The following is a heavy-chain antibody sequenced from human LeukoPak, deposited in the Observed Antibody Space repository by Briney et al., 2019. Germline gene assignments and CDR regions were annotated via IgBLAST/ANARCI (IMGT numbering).Heavy chain of an antibody. CDR2: ISGSGGST. J-gene: IGHJ6*02. D-gene: IGHD6-25*01. CDR3: AKEARPSQYYYHYYGMDV. CDR1: GFTFSSYSTYA. V-gene: IGHV3-23*01. Sequence: GGSLRLSCAASGFTFSSYSTYAMSWVRQAPVKGLEWVSAISGSGGSTYNADSVKGRFTISRDNSKNTLYLQMTSLRAEDTAVYYCAKEARPSQYYYHYYGMDVWGQGTTVTVSS.